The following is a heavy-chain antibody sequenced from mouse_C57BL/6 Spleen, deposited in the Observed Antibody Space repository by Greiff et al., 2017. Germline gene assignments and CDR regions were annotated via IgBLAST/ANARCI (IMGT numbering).Heavy chain of an antibody. CDR1: GYTFTSYW. V-gene: IGHV1-53*01. CDR2: INPSNGGT. D-gene: IGHD2-3*01. Sequence: VQLQQPGTELVKPGASVKLSCKASGYTFTSYWMHWVKQRPGQGLEWIGNINPSNGGTNYTEKFKSKATLSVDKSSSTAYMQLRSLTSEDSAVYYCARHDGYPRGFAYWGQGTLVTVSA. J-gene: IGHJ3*01. CDR3: ARHDGYPRGFAY.